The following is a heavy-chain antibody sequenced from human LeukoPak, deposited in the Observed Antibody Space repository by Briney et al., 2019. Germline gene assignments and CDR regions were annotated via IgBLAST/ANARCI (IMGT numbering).Heavy chain of an antibody. D-gene: IGHD4-11*01. CDR2: IKQDGSEK. J-gene: IGHJ4*02. CDR1: GFPFSNYW. Sequence: GGSLRLSCVASGFPFSNYWMSWVGQAPGKGPEGVASIKQDGSEKFYVDSVKGRFTISKDNAKNSLYLLMNSLRAEDTAVYYCAREDHSKYEYWGQGTLVTVS. CDR3: AREDHSKYEY. V-gene: IGHV3-7*01.